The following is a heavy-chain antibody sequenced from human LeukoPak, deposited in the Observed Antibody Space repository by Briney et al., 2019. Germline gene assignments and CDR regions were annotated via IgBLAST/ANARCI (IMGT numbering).Heavy chain of an antibody. CDR1: GGSTSAYY. Sequence: SETLSLTCTVSGGSTSAYYWSWIRQPPGKGLEWIGYIYYSGSTNYNPSLKSRVTISVDTSKNQFSLKLSSVTAADTAVYYCARERTVTIFGVDNDAFDIWGQGTMVTVSS. J-gene: IGHJ3*02. D-gene: IGHD3-3*01. V-gene: IGHV4-59*01. CDR2: IYYSGST. CDR3: ARERTVTIFGVDNDAFDI.